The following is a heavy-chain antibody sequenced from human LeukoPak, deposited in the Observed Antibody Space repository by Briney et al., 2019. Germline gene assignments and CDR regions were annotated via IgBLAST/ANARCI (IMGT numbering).Heavy chain of an antibody. V-gene: IGHV4-61*08. CDR3: ARYGLAYTYDF. Sequence: SQTLSLTCTVSGDSISSGDYYWSWLRQSPGKGLEWIGYIYYSGSTNYNPSLKSRVTMSVDTSKNQFSLKLSSVTAADTAVYYCARYGLAYTYDFWGQGTLVTVSS. D-gene: IGHD3-16*01. CDR2: IYYSGST. CDR1: GDSISSGDYY. J-gene: IGHJ4*02.